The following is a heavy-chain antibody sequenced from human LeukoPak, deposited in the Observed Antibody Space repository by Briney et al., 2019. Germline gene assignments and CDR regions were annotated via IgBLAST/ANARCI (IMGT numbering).Heavy chain of an antibody. CDR1: GGSISTYY. CDR2: IYTTGST. CDR3: ARAGREMYYDSLTSSYRDYYNYGLDV. V-gene: IGHV4-4*07. Sequence: SQTLSLTCTVSGGSISTYYWSWIRQPAGKGLEWIRRIYTTGSTDYSPSLKSRVTMSVDTSKNQFSLRLTSVTAADTAVYYCARAGREMYYDSLTSSYRDYYNYGLDVWGQGTRVTVSS. J-gene: IGHJ6*02. D-gene: IGHD3-9*01.